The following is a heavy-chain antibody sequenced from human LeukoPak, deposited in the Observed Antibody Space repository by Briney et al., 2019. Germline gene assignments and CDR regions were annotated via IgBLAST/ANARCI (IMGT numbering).Heavy chain of an antibody. Sequence: PGRSLRLSCAASGFTFSSYAMHWVRQAPGKGLEWVAVISYDGSNKYYADSVKGRFTIPRDNSKNTLYLQMNSLRAEDTAVYYCARDLRYYDSSGYGLRYFDYWGQGTLVTVSS. J-gene: IGHJ4*02. CDR1: GFTFSSYA. D-gene: IGHD3-22*01. CDR3: ARDLRYYDSSGYGLRYFDY. CDR2: ISYDGSNK. V-gene: IGHV3-30*04.